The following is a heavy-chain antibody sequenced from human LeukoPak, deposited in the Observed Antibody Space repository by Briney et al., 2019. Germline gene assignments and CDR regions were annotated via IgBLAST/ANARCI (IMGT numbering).Heavy chain of an antibody. J-gene: IGHJ6*03. V-gene: IGHV1-8*01. Sequence: ASVKVSCKASGYTFTSYDINWVRQATGQGLEWVGWMNPNSGNTGYAQKFQGRVTMTRNTSISTAYMELSSLRSEDTAVYYCARGSDTAMVTRYYYMDVWAKGPGSPSP. CDR2: MNPNSGNT. D-gene: IGHD5-18*01. CDR1: GYTFTSYD. CDR3: ARGSDTAMVTRYYYMDV.